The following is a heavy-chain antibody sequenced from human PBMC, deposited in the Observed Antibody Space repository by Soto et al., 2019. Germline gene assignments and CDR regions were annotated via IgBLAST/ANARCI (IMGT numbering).Heavy chain of an antibody. D-gene: IGHD6-13*01. Sequence: QLQLQESGPGLVKPSETLSLTCTVSGGSISSSSYYWGWIRQPPGKGLEWIGSIYYSGSTYYNPSLKSRVTISVDTSKNQFSRKLSSVTAADTAVYYCARQINSGAAAGTNYFDYWGQGTLVTVSS. V-gene: IGHV4-39*01. CDR3: ARQINSGAAAGTNYFDY. CDR1: GGSISSSSYY. CDR2: IYYSGST. J-gene: IGHJ4*02.